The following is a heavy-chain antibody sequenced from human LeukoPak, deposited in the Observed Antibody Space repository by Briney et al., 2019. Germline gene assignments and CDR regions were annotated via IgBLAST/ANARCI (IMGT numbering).Heavy chain of an antibody. CDR2: IYYSGST. J-gene: IGHJ5*02. D-gene: IGHD6-25*01. Sequence: PSETLSLTCTVSGGSISSSSYYWGWIRQPPGKGLEWIGSIYYSGSTYYNPSLKSRVTISVDTSKNQFSLKLSSVTAADTAVYYCARAKQRTPWGQGTLVTGSS. CDR3: ARAKQRTP. CDR1: GGSISSSSYY. V-gene: IGHV4-39*01.